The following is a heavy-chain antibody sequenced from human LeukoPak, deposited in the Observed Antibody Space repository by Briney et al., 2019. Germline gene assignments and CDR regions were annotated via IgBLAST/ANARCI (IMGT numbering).Heavy chain of an antibody. Sequence: PGGSLRLSCAASGFTFSSCALSWVRQAPGKGLEWVSAISGSGGSTYYADSVKGRFTISRDNSKNTLYLQMNSLRAEDTAVYYCAKGPRGAVAGNLDYWGQGTLVTVSS. CDR2: ISGSGGST. V-gene: IGHV3-23*01. D-gene: IGHD6-19*01. J-gene: IGHJ4*02. CDR3: AKGPRGAVAGNLDY. CDR1: GFTFSSCA.